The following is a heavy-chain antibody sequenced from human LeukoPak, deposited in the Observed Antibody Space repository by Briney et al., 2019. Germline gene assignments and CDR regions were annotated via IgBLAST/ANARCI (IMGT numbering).Heavy chain of an antibody. V-gene: IGHV1-2*02. J-gene: IGHJ5*02. Sequence: ASVKVSCKASGYTFTGYYMRWVRQAPGQGLEWMGWINPNSGGTNYAQKFQGRVTMTRDTSISTAYMELSRLRSDDTAVYYCARAYYDSSGYYSVGDNWFDPWGQGTLVTVSS. D-gene: IGHD3-22*01. CDR3: ARAYYDSSGYYSVGDNWFDP. CDR2: INPNSGGT. CDR1: GYTFTGYY.